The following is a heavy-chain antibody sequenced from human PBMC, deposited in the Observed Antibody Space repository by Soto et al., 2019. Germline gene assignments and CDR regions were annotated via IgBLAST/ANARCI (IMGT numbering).Heavy chain of an antibody. CDR1: GASISTNHHN. CDR3: ARLPTGYPNWFDP. CDR2: IHYRGDT. Sequence: SETLSLTCTASGASISTNHHNWAWVRQPPGKGLEWMGNIHYRGDTYFNPSLGSRLSMSVDTSKNQFSLKLTSVTAADTAVYYCARLPTGYPNWFDPWGQGTLVTVSS. J-gene: IGHJ5*02. V-gene: IGHV4-39*01. D-gene: IGHD3-9*01.